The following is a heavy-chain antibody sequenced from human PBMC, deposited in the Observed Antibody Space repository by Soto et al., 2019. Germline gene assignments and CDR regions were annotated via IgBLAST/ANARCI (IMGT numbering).Heavy chain of an antibody. D-gene: IGHD1-20*01. CDR1: GFTFSSYG. CDR3: AKDVGITDYYYYGMDV. V-gene: IGHV3-30*18. J-gene: IGHJ6*02. CDR2: ISYDGSNK. Sequence: GGSLRLSCAASGFTFSSYGMHWVRQAPGKGLEWVAVISYDGSNKYYADSVKGRFTISRDNSKNTLYLQMNSLRAEDTAVYYCAKDVGITDYYYYGMDVWGQGTPVTV.